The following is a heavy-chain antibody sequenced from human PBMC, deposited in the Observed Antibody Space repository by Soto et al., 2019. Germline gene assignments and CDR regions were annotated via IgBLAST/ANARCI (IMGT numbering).Heavy chain of an antibody. D-gene: IGHD3-3*01. J-gene: IGHJ6*02. Sequence: SVKVSCKASGGTFSSYAISWVRQAPGQGLEWMGGIIPIFGTANYAQKFQGRVTITADESTSTAYMELSSLRSEDTAVYYCARVRRSITIFGVARAPAYYSYGMDVWGQGTTVTVSS. CDR1: GGTFSSYA. V-gene: IGHV1-69*13. CDR3: ARVRRSITIFGVARAPAYYSYGMDV. CDR2: IIPIFGTA.